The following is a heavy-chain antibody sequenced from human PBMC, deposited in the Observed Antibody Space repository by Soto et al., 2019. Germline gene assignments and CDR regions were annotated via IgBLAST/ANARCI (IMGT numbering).Heavy chain of an antibody. D-gene: IGHD3-10*01. CDR2: IIPIFGTA. CDR3: ARDHDVSGSYYNARGMDV. CDR1: GGTFSSYA. Sequence: QVQLVQSGAEVKKPGSSVKVSCKASGGTFSSYAISWVRQAPGQGLEWMGGIIPIFGTANYAQKFQGRVTITADESTSTAYMELSSLRSADTAVYYCARDHDVSGSYYNARGMDVWGQGTTVTVSS. V-gene: IGHV1-69*01. J-gene: IGHJ6*01.